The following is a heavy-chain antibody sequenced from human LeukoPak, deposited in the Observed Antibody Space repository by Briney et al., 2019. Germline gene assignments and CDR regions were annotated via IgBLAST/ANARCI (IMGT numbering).Heavy chain of an antibody. V-gene: IGHV3-23*01. CDR1: GFTFSSYA. J-gene: IGHJ4*02. CDR3: AKANFYGSGSIEFDY. D-gene: IGHD3-10*01. CDR2: IRGSGGST. Sequence: GGSLRLSCAASGFTFSSYAMSWVRQAPGKGLEWVSLIRGSGGSTYYADSVKGRFTISRDNSKNTLYLQMNSLRAEDTAVYYCAKANFYGSGSIEFDYWGQETLVTVSS.